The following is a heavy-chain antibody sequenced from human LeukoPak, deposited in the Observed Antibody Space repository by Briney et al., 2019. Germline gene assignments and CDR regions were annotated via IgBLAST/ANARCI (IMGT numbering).Heavy chain of an antibody. V-gene: IGHV1-18*01. CDR3: ARDGEFSGSIAGCDY. Sequence: GASVKVSCKASGYTFTSYGISWVRQAPGPGLEWMGWISAYNGNTNYAQKLQGRVTMTTDTSTSTAYMELRSLRSDDTAVYYRARDGEFSGSIAGCDYWGPGTLVTVSS. CDR1: GYTFTSYG. J-gene: IGHJ4*02. D-gene: IGHD1-26*01. CDR2: ISAYNGNT.